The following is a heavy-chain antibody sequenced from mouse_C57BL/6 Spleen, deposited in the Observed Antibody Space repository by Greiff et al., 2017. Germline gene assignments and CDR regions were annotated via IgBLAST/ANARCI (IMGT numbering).Heavy chain of an antibody. Sequence: DVKLVESGGGLVQPGGSLKLSCAASGFTFSDYYMYWVRQTPEKRLEWVAYISNGGGSTYYPDTVKGRFTISRDNAKNTLYLQMSRLKSEDTAMYYCARQYYYGSPMDYWGQGTSVTVSS. D-gene: IGHD1-1*01. J-gene: IGHJ4*01. CDR3: ARQYYYGSPMDY. CDR1: GFTFSDYY. CDR2: ISNGGGST. V-gene: IGHV5-12*01.